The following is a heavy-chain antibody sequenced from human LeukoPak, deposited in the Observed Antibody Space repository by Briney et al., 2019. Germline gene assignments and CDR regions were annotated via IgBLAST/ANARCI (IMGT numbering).Heavy chain of an antibody. Sequence: GDSVRVSCKTYGYTFINYGITWVRQAPGQGLEWMGWISGNNDYRNYAQKFQGRVTMTTDTNTNTAHMELRSLRTDDTAVYYCARDGVVVGATPPFDYWGQGTLVTVSS. J-gene: IGHJ4*02. CDR2: ISGNNDYR. D-gene: IGHD1-26*01. CDR3: ARDGVVVGATPPFDY. CDR1: GYTFINYG. V-gene: IGHV1-18*01.